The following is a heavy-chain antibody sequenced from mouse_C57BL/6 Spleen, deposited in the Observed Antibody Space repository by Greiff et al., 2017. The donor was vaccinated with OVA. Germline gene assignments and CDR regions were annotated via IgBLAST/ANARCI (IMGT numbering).Heavy chain of an antibody. CDR3: ARSVHGSDY. CDR1: GYTFTDYY. D-gene: IGHD1-1*01. J-gene: IGHJ2*01. Sequence: VQLQQSGPELVKPGASVKISCKASGYTFTDYYMNWVKQSHGKSLEWIGDINPNNGGTSYNQKFKGKATLTVDKSSSTAYMELRSLTSEDSAVYYCARSVHGSDYWGQGTTLTVSS. CDR2: INPNNGGT. V-gene: IGHV1-26*01.